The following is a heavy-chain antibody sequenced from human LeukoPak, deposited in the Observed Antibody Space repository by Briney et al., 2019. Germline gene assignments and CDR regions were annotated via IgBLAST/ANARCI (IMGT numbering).Heavy chain of an antibody. Sequence: SVKVSCKAPGYTFTGYYMHWVRPAPGQGLEWMGWINPNSGGTNYAQKFQGRVTMTRDTSISTAYMELSRLRSDDTAVYYCARAMTTVTLGDYWGQGTLVTVSS. D-gene: IGHD4-17*01. V-gene: IGHV1-2*02. J-gene: IGHJ4*02. CDR1: GYTFTGYY. CDR2: INPNSGGT. CDR3: ARAMTTVTLGDY.